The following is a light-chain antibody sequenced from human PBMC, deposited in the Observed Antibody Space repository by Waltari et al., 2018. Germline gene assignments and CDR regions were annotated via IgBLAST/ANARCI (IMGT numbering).Light chain of an antibody. Sequence: EIVLTQSPGTLSLSPGERATLSCRASQTIRGSWLTWYQQKPGQAPRLVIYGASIRATAIPDRFSGSGSGTDFTLTISRLEPEDFAVYYCQQYDGSSVTFGGGTKVEIK. J-gene: IGKJ4*01. CDR1: QTIRGSW. CDR3: QQYDGSSVT. CDR2: GAS. V-gene: IGKV3-20*01.